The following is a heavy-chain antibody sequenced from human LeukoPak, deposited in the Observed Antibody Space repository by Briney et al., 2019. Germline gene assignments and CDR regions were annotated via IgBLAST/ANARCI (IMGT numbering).Heavy chain of an antibody. Sequence: GGSLRLSCAASGFTFSSYAMTWVRQAPVKGLEWVSAISGSGGSTYFADSVKGRFTISRDNAKNSLYLQMNSLRAEDTAVYYCARVLGYSSSWPFDYWGQGTLVTVSS. CDR1: GFTFSSYA. CDR2: ISGSGGST. D-gene: IGHD6-13*01. CDR3: ARVLGYSSSWPFDY. J-gene: IGHJ4*02. V-gene: IGHV3-23*01.